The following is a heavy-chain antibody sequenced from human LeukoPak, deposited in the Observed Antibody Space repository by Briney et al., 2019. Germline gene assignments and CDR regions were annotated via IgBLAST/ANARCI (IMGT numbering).Heavy chain of an antibody. Sequence: GGSLRLSCAASGFTFSSYWMSWVRQAPGKGLEWVANIKQDGSEKYYVDSVKGRFTISRDNAKNSLYLQMNSLRAEDTAVYYCARVSQRGSSSPYYYYMDVWGKGTTVTVSS. CDR3: ARVSQRGSSSPYYYYMDV. D-gene: IGHD6-6*01. CDR2: IKQDGSEK. CDR1: GFTFSSYW. J-gene: IGHJ6*03. V-gene: IGHV3-7*01.